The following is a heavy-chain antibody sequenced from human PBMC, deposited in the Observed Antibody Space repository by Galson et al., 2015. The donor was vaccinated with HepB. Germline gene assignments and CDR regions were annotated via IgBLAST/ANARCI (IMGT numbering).Heavy chain of an antibody. CDR3: TTDRYPHDY. J-gene: IGHJ4*02. D-gene: IGHD1-1*01. V-gene: IGHV3-15*01. CDR1: GFTFNIAW. Sequence: SLRLSCAASGFTFNIAWMSWVRQAPGKGLEWIGRIKSKSSGGATDYAAPVKGRFTIPRDDSENTLYLQLNSLKTEDTAVDYCTTDRYPHDYWGQGTLVTVAS. CDR2: IKSKSSGGAT.